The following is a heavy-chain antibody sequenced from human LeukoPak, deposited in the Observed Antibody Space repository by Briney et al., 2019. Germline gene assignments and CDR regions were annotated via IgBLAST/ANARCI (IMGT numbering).Heavy chain of an antibody. V-gene: IGHV4-34*01. Sequence: PSETLSLTCAVYGGSFSGYYWSWIRQPPGKGLEWIGGINHSGSTNYNPSLKSRVTISVDTSKNQFSLKLSSVTAADTAVYYCARGLAYSYGYDAFDIWGQGTMVTVSS. CDR3: ARGLAYSYGYDAFDI. CDR2: INHSGST. J-gene: IGHJ3*02. CDR1: GGSFSGYY. D-gene: IGHD5-18*01.